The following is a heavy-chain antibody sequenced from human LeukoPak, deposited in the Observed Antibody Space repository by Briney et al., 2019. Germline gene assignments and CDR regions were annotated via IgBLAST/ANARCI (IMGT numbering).Heavy chain of an antibody. V-gene: IGHV3-33*03. CDR3: ARTYDSSAPFDY. CDR1: GFTFTKYG. CDR2: IWYDGSNK. D-gene: IGHD3-22*01. J-gene: IGHJ4*02. Sequence: GGSLRLSCAASGFTFTKYGMHRVRQAPGKGLEWVAVIWYDGSNKYYRDSVKGRFTISRDNSKNTLYLQMNSLRAEDTAVYYCARTYDSSAPFDYWGQGTLVTVSS.